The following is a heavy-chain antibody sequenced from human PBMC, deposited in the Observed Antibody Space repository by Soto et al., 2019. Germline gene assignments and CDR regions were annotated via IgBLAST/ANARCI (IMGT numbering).Heavy chain of an antibody. CDR1: GFTFSGSA. D-gene: IGHD3-22*01. CDR3: TREGLLLPY. CDR2: IRSKANSYAT. J-gene: IGHJ4*02. V-gene: IGHV3-73*01. Sequence: GGSLRLSCAASGFTFSGSAMHWVRQASGKGLEWVGRIRSKANSYATAYAASVKGRFTISRDDSKNTAYLQMNSLKTEDTAVYYCTREGLLLPYWGQGTLVTVSS.